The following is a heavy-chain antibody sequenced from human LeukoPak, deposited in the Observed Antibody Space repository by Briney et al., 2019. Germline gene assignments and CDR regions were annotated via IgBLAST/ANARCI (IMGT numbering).Heavy chain of an antibody. J-gene: IGHJ4*02. V-gene: IGHV3-30-3*01. CDR1: GFTFSSYA. D-gene: IGHD1-26*01. Sequence: PGGSLRLSCAASGFTFSSYAMHWVRQAPGKGLEWVAVISYDGSNKYYADSVKGRFTIFRDNSKNTLYLQMNSLRAEDTAVYYCATWEVFDYWGQGTLVTVSS. CDR2: ISYDGSNK. CDR3: ATWEVFDY.